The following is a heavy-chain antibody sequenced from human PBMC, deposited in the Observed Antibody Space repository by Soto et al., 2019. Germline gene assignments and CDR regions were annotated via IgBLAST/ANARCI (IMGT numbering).Heavy chain of an antibody. CDR2: IYYSGRT. V-gene: IGHV4-59*01. J-gene: IGHJ6*02. Sequence: ASETLSLTCTVSGGSFSSYYWIWIRQPPGKGLEWIGHIYYSGRTNYNPSLKSRVTISGDTSKNQLSLKLSSVTAADTAVYYCARDYYYDSRGYPGAYYYGMDVWGQGTTVTVSS. D-gene: IGHD3-22*01. CDR1: GGSFSSYY. CDR3: ARDYYYDSRGYPGAYYYGMDV.